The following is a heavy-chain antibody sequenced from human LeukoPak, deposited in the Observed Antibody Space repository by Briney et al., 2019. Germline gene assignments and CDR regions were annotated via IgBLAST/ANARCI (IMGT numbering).Heavy chain of an antibody. CDR1: GFTFSSYA. CDR3: AKVRVGATKPGPLDS. D-gene: IGHD1-26*01. Sequence: PGGSLRLSCAASGFTFSSYAMNWVRQAPGKGLEWVSGVGGGGGSTYYADSVKGRFTISRDNSKNTLYLQMNSLRAEDTAVYYCAKVRVGATKPGPLDSGGQETLVPVSS. CDR2: VGGGGGST. J-gene: IGHJ4*02. V-gene: IGHV3-23*01.